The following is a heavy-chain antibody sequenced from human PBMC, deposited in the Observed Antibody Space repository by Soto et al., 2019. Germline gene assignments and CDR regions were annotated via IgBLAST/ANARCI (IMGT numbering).Heavy chain of an antibody. CDR2: IWYDGSNK. Sequence: GGSLRLSCAASGFTFSSYGMHWVRQAPGKGLEWVAVIWYDGSNKDYVDSVKGRFTISRDNSKNTLYLQMNSLRAEDTAVYYCARENIVVVPAILARGSYYYYMDVWGKGTTVTVSS. CDR3: ARENIVVVPAILARGSYYYYMDV. V-gene: IGHV3-33*01. J-gene: IGHJ6*03. CDR1: GFTFSSYG. D-gene: IGHD2-2*01.